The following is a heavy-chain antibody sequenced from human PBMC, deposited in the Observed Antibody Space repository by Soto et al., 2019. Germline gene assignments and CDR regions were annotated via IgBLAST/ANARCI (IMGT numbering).Heavy chain of an antibody. CDR3: ASPRTAVGVWCGSCLYCDY. J-gene: IGHJ4*02. CDR1: GFTFSNYV. CDR2: ISGSGFTT. Sequence: EVQLLESGGGLVQPGGSLRLSCAASGFTFSNYVMSWVRQAPGKGLEWVSAISGSGFTTYYADFVKGRFTISRDNSQNTQALQINSLRGDDTAVYYCASPRTAVGVWCGSCLYCDYGGQGTLVTVSS. V-gene: IGHV3-23*01. D-gene: IGHD3-3*01.